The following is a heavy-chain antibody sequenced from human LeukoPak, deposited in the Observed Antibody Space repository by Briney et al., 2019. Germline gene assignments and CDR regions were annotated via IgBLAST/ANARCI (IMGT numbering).Heavy chain of an antibody. Sequence: SETLSLTCAVYGGSFNDYYWNWIRQPPGKGLEWIGEINLRGSTTYNPSLKSRVTISLDESKNQFSLKLSSVTAADTAVYYWARDRYYYGSGSYFFDYWGQGTLVTVSS. CDR3: ARDRYYYGSGSYFFDY. CDR1: GGSFNDYY. D-gene: IGHD3-10*01. V-gene: IGHV4-34*01. CDR2: INLRGST. J-gene: IGHJ4*02.